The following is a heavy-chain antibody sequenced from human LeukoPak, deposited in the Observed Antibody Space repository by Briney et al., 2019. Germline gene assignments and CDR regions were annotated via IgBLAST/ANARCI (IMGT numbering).Heavy chain of an antibody. J-gene: IGHJ3*02. Sequence: GGSLRLSCAASGFTFSSYSMNWVRQAPGKGLEWVSSISGSSSYIYYADSVKGRFTISRDNAKNSLYLQMNSLRAEDTALYYCAKDQGALAFDIWGQGTMVTVSS. CDR1: GFTFSSYS. V-gene: IGHV3-21*04. D-gene: IGHD1-26*01. CDR3: AKDQGALAFDI. CDR2: ISGSSSYI.